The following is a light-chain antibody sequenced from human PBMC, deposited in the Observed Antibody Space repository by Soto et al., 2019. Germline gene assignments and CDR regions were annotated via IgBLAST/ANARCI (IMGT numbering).Light chain of an antibody. J-gene: IGKJ3*01. V-gene: IGKV1-5*01. Sequence: DIQMTQSSSTLSASVGDRVTITCRASESMSTWLAWYQQKPGQAPKLLIYDASTLQSGVPSRFSGRGSGTEFTLTISSLQPDDFATYYCQKYHSYFGPGTQVEIK. CDR2: DAS. CDR3: QKYHSY. CDR1: ESMSTW.